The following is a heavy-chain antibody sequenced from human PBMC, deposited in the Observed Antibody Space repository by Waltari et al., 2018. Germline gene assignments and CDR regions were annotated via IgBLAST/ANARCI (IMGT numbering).Heavy chain of an antibody. J-gene: IGHJ4*02. D-gene: IGHD1-26*01. CDR2: IHYSGST. CDR3: ARGIGGSYAGDL. V-gene: IGHV4-39*07. CDR1: SGSITSNSYY. Sequence: QMQLQESGPGLVKPSETLSLTCTVPSGSITSNSYYWGWIRQPPGKGREWIGSIHYSGSTYYNSSLKSRATISVDTSKNQFSLKRTSVTAADTAIYYWARGIGGSYAGDLWGQGTLVTVSS.